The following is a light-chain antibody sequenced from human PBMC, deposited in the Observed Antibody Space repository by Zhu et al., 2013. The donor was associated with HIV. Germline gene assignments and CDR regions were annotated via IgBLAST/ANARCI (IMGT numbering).Light chain of an antibody. Sequence: QAVVTQEPSLTVSPGGTVTLTCGSSTGAVTSGHYPFWFQQKPGQAPKTLVYDTTTKHSWTPARFSGSLIGDKAALTLLGAQPEDEADYYCLLSYRGGPVVFGGGTKLTVL. V-gene: IGLV7-46*02. CDR2: DTT. J-gene: IGLJ2*01. CDR1: TGAVTSGHY. CDR3: LLSYRGGPVV.